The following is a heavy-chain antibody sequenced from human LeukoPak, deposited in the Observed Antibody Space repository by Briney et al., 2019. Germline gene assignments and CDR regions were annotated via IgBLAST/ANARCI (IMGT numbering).Heavy chain of an antibody. V-gene: IGHV4-34*01. Sequence: SETLSLNCAVYGGSFSGYYWSWIRQPPGKGLEWIGSIYYSGSPYYNPSLKSRVTISVDTSKNQFSLKLSSVTAADTAVYYCAVGHYYHSSGYLFDYWGQGTLVTVSS. D-gene: IGHD3-22*01. J-gene: IGHJ4*02. CDR1: GGSFSGYY. CDR3: AVGHYYHSSGYLFDY. CDR2: IYYSGSP.